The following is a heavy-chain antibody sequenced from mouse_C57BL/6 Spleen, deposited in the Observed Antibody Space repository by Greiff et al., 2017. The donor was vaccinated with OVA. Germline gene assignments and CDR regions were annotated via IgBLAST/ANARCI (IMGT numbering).Heavy chain of an antibody. V-gene: IGHV5-17*01. Sequence: EVQLVESGGGLVKPGGSLKLSCAASGFTFSDYGMHWVRQAPEKGLEWVAYISGGSSTLYYADTVKGRFTISRDNAKNTLFLQMTSLRSEDTAMYYCARDDYGYAMDYWGQGTSVTVSS. D-gene: IGHD2-4*01. CDR1: GFTFSDYG. CDR2: ISGGSSTL. CDR3: ARDDYGYAMDY. J-gene: IGHJ4*01.